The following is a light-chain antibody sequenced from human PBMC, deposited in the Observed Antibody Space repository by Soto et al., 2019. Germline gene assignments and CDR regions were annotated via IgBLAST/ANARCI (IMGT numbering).Light chain of an antibody. CDR2: KAS. J-gene: IGKJ1*01. CDR3: QQYVSFST. V-gene: IGKV1-5*03. Sequence: DIKMTQSPSTLSASVGDRVTITCRASQSISNSLAWYQQKPGKAPHLLIYKASGLERGVPSRFSGSGSGTEFTLTTNRLKPDDFAAYYCQQYVSFSTFGQGTKVE. CDR1: QSISNS.